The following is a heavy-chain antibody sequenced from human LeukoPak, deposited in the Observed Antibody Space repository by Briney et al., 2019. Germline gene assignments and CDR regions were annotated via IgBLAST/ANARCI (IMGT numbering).Heavy chain of an antibody. CDR1: GFTFSSYW. V-gene: IGHV3-74*01. CDR2: INSDGSST. Sequence: GGSLRLSCAASGFTFSSYWMHWVRHAPGKGLVWVSRINSDGSSTRYADSVKGRFTISRDNAKNTLYLQMNSLRAEDTAVYYCARSHYSDSSGYFSYYYGLDVWGQGTTVTVSS. CDR3: ARSHYSDSSGYFSYYYGLDV. D-gene: IGHD3-22*01. J-gene: IGHJ6*02.